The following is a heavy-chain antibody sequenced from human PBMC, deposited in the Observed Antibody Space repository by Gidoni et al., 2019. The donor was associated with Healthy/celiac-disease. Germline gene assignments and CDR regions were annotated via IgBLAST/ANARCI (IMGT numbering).Heavy chain of an antibody. V-gene: IGHV4-61*02. D-gene: IGHD3-9*01. CDR1: GGSISSGSYY. J-gene: IGHJ4*02. Sequence: QVQLQESGPGLVKPSQTLSLTCTVSGGSISSGSYYWSWIRQPAGKGLEWIGRIYTSGSTNYNPSLKSRVTISVDTSKNQFSLKLSSVTAADTAVYYCARDHLTGALDYWGQGTLVTVSS. CDR3: ARDHLTGALDY. CDR2: IYTSGST.